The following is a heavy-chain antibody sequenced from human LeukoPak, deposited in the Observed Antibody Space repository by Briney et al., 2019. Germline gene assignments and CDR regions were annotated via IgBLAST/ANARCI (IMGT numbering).Heavy chain of an antibody. CDR1: GFTVSSYW. D-gene: IGHD2-2*01. V-gene: IGHV3-7*01. CDR3: ARDDCSSISCYHNWFDP. J-gene: IGHJ5*02. CDR2: VKQDGSEK. Sequence: GGSLRLSCAASGFTVSSYWMSWVRQAPGKGLEWVANVKQDGSEKYYVDSVKGRFTISRDNAKNSLYLQMNSLRAEDTAVYYCARDDCSSISCYHNWFDPWGQRTLVTVSS.